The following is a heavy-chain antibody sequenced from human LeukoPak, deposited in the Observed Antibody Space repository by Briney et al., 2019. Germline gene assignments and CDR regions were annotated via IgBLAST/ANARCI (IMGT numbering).Heavy chain of an antibody. J-gene: IGHJ4*02. CDR2: ISASAAMT. V-gene: IGHV3-23*01. CDR3: AKDRSIGTYYTFDH. D-gene: IGHD1-26*01. Sequence: GGTLRLSCAASGFTFNTYGMSWVRQAPGKGLEWVSSISASAAMTYYADSVKGRFTVSRDNSKNTLYLQMSRLTAADTAVYYCAKDRSIGTYYTFDHWGQGTLVTVSS. CDR1: GFTFNTYG.